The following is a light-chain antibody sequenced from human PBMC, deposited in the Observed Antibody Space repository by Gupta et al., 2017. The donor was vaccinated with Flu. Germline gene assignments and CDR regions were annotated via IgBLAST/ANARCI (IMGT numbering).Light chain of an antibody. Sequence: ETVLTQSPGTLPLSLGERATLSCRASQSVSSSSLAWYQQKPGQAPRILIYGASSRATGIPDRCIGSGSGTDFTLTISRREPEDFAVYYCQQYGSSPLTFGCWTKVEIK. CDR3: QQYGSSPLT. CDR2: GAS. CDR1: QSVSSSS. V-gene: IGKV3-20*01. J-gene: IGKJ4*01.